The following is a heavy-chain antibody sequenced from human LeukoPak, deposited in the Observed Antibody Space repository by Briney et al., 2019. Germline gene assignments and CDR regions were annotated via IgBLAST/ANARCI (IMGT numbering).Heavy chain of an antibody. V-gene: IGHV4-39*01. Sequence: PSETLSLTCTVSGGSISSSSFYWGWIRQPPGKGLEWIGSIYYSGSTYYSPSLKSRVTISVDRSKNQFSLKLKSVTAADTAVYYCASTRRYNYDNWFDPWGQGTLVTVSS. D-gene: IGHD5-18*01. CDR2: IYYSGST. CDR1: GGSISSSSFY. CDR3: ASTRRYNYDNWFDP. J-gene: IGHJ5*02.